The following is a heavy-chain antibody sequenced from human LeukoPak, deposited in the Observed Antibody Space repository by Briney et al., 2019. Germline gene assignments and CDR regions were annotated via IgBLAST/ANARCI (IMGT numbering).Heavy chain of an antibody. J-gene: IGHJ4*02. CDR3: AKWGDYDVLTGYYVSDY. D-gene: IGHD3-9*01. V-gene: IGHV3-23*01. Sequence: GSLRPSCAAFGFTFSNYAMSWVRPAPREGLEGVSAITCSGGNTYYTDSVKGRFTISRENSKNTVFLQMNSLRAEDTAVYYCAKWGDYDVLTGYYVSDYWGQGTLVTVSS. CDR2: ITCSGGNT. CDR1: GFTFSNYA.